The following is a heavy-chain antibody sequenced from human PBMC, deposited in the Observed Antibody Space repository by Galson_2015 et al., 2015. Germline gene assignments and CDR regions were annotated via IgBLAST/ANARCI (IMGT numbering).Heavy chain of an antibody. V-gene: IGHV1-18*01. CDR1: GGTFSSYT. CDR2: ISAYNGNT. J-gene: IGHJ2*01. CDR3: ARYYYDSYFDL. D-gene: IGHD3-22*01. Sequence: SVKVSCKASGGTFSSYTISWVRQAPGQGLEWMGWISAYNGNTNYAQKLQGRVTMTTDTSTSTAYMELRSLRSDDTAVYYCARYYYDSYFDLWGRGTLVTVSS.